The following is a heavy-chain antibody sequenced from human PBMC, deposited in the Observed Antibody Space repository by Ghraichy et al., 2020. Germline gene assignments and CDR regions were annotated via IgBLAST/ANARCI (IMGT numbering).Heavy chain of an antibody. CDR2: ISSSGYTV. D-gene: IGHD6-19*01. Sequence: GGSLRLPCAASGFTFSDYYMSWIRQAPGKGLEWVSYISSSGYTVYYADSVKGRFTISRDNAKNSLYLQMNSLRAEDTAVYYCAIEAVAGNYFDYWGQGTLVTVSS. CDR1: GFTFSDYY. CDR3: AIEAVAGNYFDY. V-gene: IGHV3-11*01. J-gene: IGHJ4*02.